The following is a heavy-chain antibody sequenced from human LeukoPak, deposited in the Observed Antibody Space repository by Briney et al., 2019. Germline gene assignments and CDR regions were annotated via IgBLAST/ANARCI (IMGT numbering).Heavy chain of an antibody. CDR1: GGSISSYY. V-gene: IGHV4-59*08. CDR3: ASVYYYDSSGHAFDI. J-gene: IGHJ3*02. Sequence: PSETLSLTCTVSGGSISSYYWSRIRQPPGKGLEWIGYIYYRGSTNYNPSLKSRVTISLDTSKNQFSLKLSSVTAADTAVYYCASVYYYDSSGHAFDIWGQGTMVTVSS. D-gene: IGHD3-22*01. CDR2: IYYRGST.